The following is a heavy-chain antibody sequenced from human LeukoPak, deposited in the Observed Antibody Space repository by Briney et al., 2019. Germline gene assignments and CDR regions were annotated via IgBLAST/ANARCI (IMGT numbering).Heavy chain of an antibody. Sequence: GGSLRLSCAASGFTVSSNYMSWVRQAPWKGLEWVSVIYSGGSTYYADSVKGRFTISRDNSNNTLYLQMNSLRAEDTAVYYCARGGPHGSGSYLWGQGTLVTVSS. CDR1: GFTVSSNY. CDR3: ARGGPHGSGSYL. V-gene: IGHV3-66*01. D-gene: IGHD3-10*01. CDR2: IYSGGST. J-gene: IGHJ4*02.